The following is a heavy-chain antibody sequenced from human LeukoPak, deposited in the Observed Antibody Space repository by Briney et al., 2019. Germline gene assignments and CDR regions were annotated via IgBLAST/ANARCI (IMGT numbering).Heavy chain of an antibody. V-gene: IGHV1-18*01. CDR2: ISAYNGNT. CDR1: GYTFTSYG. D-gene: IGHD2-2*01. Sequence: ASVKVSCKASGYTFTSYGISWVRQAPGQGLEWMGWISAYNGNTNYAQKLQGRVTMTTDTSTSTAYMELSSLRSEDTAVYYCATTVIIPDAKWFDPWGQGTLVTVSS. J-gene: IGHJ5*02. CDR3: ATTVIIPDAKWFDP.